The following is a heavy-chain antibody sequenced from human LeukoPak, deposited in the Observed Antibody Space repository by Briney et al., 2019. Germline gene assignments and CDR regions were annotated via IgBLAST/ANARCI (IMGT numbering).Heavy chain of an antibody. CDR1: GGSFSGYY. D-gene: IGHD3-10*01. CDR2: INHSGST. CDR3: ARQQVWFGERRHDY. V-gene: IGHV4-34*01. Sequence: SETLSLTCAVYGGSFSGYYWSWIRQPLGKGLEWIGEINHSGSTNYNPSLKSRVTISVDTSKNQFSLKLSSVTAADTAVYYCARQQVWFGERRHDYWGQGTLVTVSS. J-gene: IGHJ4*02.